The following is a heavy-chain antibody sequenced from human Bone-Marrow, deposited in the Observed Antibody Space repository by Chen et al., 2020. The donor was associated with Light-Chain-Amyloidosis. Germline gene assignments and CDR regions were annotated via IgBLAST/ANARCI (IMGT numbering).Heavy chain of an antibody. CDR1: GYTFPNSW. CDR2: IYPDDSDA. V-gene: IGHV5-51*01. J-gene: IGHJ4*02. D-gene: IGHD5-12*01. Sequence: EVQLEHSGPEGKKPGESLKISCKGSGYTFPNSWIGWVRHMPGKGLEWMGVIYPDDSDARYSPSFEGQVTISADKSITTAYLQWRSLKASDTAMYYCARRRDGYNFDYWGQGTLVTVSS. CDR3: ARRRDGYNFDY.